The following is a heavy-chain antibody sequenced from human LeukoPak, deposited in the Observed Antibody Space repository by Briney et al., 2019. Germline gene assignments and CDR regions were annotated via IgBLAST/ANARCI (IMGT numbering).Heavy chain of an antibody. Sequence: SETLSLTCTVSGYSISSGYYWGWIRQPPGKGLEWIGSIYHSGSTYYNPSLKSRVTISVDTSKNQFSLKLSSVTAADTAVYYSARVTERTLGATTDYWGQGTLVTVSS. J-gene: IGHJ4*02. CDR1: GYSISSGYY. CDR3: ARVTERTLGATTDY. D-gene: IGHD1-26*01. V-gene: IGHV4-38-2*02. CDR2: IYHSGST.